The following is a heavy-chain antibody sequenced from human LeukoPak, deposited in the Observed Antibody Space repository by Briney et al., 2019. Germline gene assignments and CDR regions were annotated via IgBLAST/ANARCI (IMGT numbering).Heavy chain of an antibody. CDR2: ISSSSSYI. D-gene: IGHD5-18*01. CDR1: GFTFSSYS. J-gene: IGHJ4*02. V-gene: IGHV3-21*01. CDR3: ARSPGAMAFDY. Sequence: PGGSLRLSCAASGFTFSSYSMNWVRQAPGKGLEWVSSISSSSSYIYYADSVKGRFTISRDNAKNSLYLQTNSLRAEDTAVYYCARSPGAMAFDYWGQGTLVTVSS.